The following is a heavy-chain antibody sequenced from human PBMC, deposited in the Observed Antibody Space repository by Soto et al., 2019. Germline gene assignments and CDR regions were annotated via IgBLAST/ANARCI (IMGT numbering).Heavy chain of an antibody. CDR2: ISSSSSYT. CDR3: ATTPGIATANADY. CDR1: GFTFSDYY. J-gene: IGHJ4*02. D-gene: IGHD6-13*01. Sequence: PAGSLRLSCAASGFTFSDYYMSWIRQPPGKGLEWVSYISSSSSYTNYADSVKGLFTISSDNAKNSLYLQMNSLRAEDTAVYYWATTPGIATANADYWGKETRVTVS. V-gene: IGHV3-11*03.